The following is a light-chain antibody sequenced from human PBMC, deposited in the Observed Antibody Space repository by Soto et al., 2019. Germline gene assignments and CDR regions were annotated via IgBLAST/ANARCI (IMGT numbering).Light chain of an antibody. Sequence: DIQLTQSPSSLSASVGDRVTITCRASQSIYDSLHWYQHKPGQAPTVLIYAASSLQNGVPARLGGSGYGTDFPLTTSNLQPEARAIYYCRHSFSRPLPFCGGPKV. CDR2: AAS. CDR1: QSIYDS. V-gene: IGKV1-39*01. CDR3: RHSFSRPLP. J-gene: IGKJ4*01.